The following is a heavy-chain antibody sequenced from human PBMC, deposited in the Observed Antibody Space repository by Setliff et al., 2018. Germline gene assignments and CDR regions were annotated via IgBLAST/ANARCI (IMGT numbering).Heavy chain of an antibody. D-gene: IGHD3-10*01. CDR1: GYAFTSCY. Sequence: ASVKVSCKASGYAFTSCYMYWVRQAPGQGLEWMGTINTGGGSSSYTEKFQGRVTMTRDTSISTGYMELSRLRSDDTAVYYCARDLNRWFGEFAFDIWGQGTMVTVSS. J-gene: IGHJ3*02. CDR2: INTGGGSS. V-gene: IGHV1-46*01. CDR3: ARDLNRWFGEFAFDI.